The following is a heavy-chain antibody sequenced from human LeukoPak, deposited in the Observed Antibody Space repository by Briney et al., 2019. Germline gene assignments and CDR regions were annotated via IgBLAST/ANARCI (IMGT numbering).Heavy chain of an antibody. V-gene: IGHV3-48*04. CDR1: GFTFSNYW. Sequence: GGSLRLSCAAAGFTFSNYWMHWVRQAPGKGLEWVSYISSSGSTIYYADSVKGRFTISRDNAKNSLYLQMNSLRAEDTAVYYCARGFGVGATLYYWGQGTLVTVSS. D-gene: IGHD1-26*01. J-gene: IGHJ4*02. CDR3: ARGFGVGATLYY. CDR2: ISSSGSTI.